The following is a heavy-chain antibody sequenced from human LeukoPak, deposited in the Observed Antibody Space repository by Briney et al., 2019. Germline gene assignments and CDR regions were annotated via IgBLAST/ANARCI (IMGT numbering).Heavy chain of an antibody. Sequence: ASVKVSCEASGYTFTGYYMHWVRQAPRQGLEWMGWINPNSGGTNYAQKFQGRVTMTRDTSIGTAYMELSRLRSDDTAVYYCARERVATGADYWGQGTLVTVSS. V-gene: IGHV1-2*02. D-gene: IGHD5-12*01. CDR2: INPNSGGT. J-gene: IGHJ4*02. CDR3: ARERVATGADY. CDR1: GYTFTGYY.